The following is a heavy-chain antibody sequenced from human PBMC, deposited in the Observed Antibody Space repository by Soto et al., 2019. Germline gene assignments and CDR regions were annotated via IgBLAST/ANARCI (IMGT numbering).Heavy chain of an antibody. CDR3: ARRSATTPAYYYGMDV. J-gene: IGHJ6*02. V-gene: IGHV5-51*01. D-gene: IGHD1-26*01. CDR1: GYSFTSYW. CDR2: IYPGDSDT. Sequence: PRESLKISCKGSGYSFTSYWIGWVRQMPGKGLEWMGIIYPGDSDTRYSPSFQGQVTISADKSISTAYLQWSSLKASDTAMYYCARRSATTPAYYYGMDVWGQGTTVTVS.